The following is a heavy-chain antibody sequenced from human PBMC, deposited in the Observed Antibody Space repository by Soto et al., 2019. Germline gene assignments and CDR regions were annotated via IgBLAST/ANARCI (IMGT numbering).Heavy chain of an antibody. CDR1: GGSISSYY. Sequence: PSETLSLTCTVSGGSISSYYWSWIRQPPGKGLEWIGYIYYSGSTNYNPSLKSRVTISVDTSKNQFSLKLSSVTAADTAVYYCARHPSGFRADYMDVWGKGTTVTVSS. J-gene: IGHJ6*03. CDR2: IYYSGST. D-gene: IGHD3-10*01. CDR3: ARHPSGFRADYMDV. V-gene: IGHV4-59*08.